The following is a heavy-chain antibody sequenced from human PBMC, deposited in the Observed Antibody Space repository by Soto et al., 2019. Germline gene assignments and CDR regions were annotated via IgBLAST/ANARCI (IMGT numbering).Heavy chain of an antibody. D-gene: IGHD3-10*01. J-gene: IGHJ4*02. CDR2: IYYSGST. V-gene: IGHV4-59*01. Sequence: SETLSLTCTVSGGSISSYYWSWIRQPPGKGLEWIGYIYYSGSTNYNPSLKSRVTISVDTSKNQFSLKLSSVTAEDTALYYCAKGLGYYGSGSAGDWGQGTLVTVSS. CDR1: GGSISSYY. CDR3: AKGLGYYGSGSAGD.